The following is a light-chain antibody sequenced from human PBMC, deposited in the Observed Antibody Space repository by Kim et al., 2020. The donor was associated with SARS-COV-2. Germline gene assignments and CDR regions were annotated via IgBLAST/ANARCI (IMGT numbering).Light chain of an antibody. CDR3: QQAHSFPLT. Sequence: ASVGDRVTITCRASQSISSSLAWFQQKAGKATKLLIHGASSLQSGVPSRFSGSGSGTDFTLTISSLQPEDFATYYCQQAHSFPLTFGGGTKVDIK. CDR2: GAS. V-gene: IGKV1-12*01. CDR1: QSISSS. J-gene: IGKJ4*01.